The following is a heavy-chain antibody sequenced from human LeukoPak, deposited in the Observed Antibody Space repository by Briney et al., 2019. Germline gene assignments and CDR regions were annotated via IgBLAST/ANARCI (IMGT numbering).Heavy chain of an antibody. CDR3: ARDSITMVRGVIMDYYYYGMDV. CDR1: GGSISSGDYY. D-gene: IGHD3-10*01. CDR2: IYYSGST. V-gene: IGHV4-30-4*01. J-gene: IGHJ6*02. Sequence: PSETLSLTCTVSGGSISSGDYYWSWIRQPPGKGLEWIGYIYYSGSTYYNPSLKSRVTISVDTSKNQFSLKLSSVTAADTAAYYCARDSITMVRGVIMDYYYYGMDVWGQGTTVTVSS.